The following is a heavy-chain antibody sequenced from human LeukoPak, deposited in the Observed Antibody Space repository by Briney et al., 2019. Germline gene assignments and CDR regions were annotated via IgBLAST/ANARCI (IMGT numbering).Heavy chain of an antibody. CDR2: INHSGST. V-gene: IGHV4-34*01. CDR1: GGSFSGYY. CDR3: AIEHYDILTGYYSPDYYYGMDV. Sequence: PSETLSLTCAVYGGSFSGYYWSWIRQPPGKGLEWIGEINHSGSTNYNPSLKGRVTISVDTSKNQFSLKLSSVTAADTAVYYCAIEHYDILTGYYSPDYYYGMDVWGKGTTVTVSS. J-gene: IGHJ6*04. D-gene: IGHD3-9*01.